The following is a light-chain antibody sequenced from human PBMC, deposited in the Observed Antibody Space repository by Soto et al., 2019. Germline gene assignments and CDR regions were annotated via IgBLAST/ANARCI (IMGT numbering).Light chain of an antibody. V-gene: IGKV3-20*01. Sequence: EIVLTQSPGTLSLSPGERATLSCRASQTLSRNYLAWYQQRPGQAPRLLIYAASSRATGIPDRFSGSWSGTDFTLTISILEHEDVAVYYWQQYDASKTFGQGTRVENK. J-gene: IGKJ1*01. CDR1: QTLSRNY. CDR3: QQYDASKT. CDR2: AAS.